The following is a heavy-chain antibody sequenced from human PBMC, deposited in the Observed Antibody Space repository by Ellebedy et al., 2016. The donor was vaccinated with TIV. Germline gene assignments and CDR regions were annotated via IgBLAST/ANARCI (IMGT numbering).Heavy chain of an antibody. Sequence: MPSETLSLTCTVSGGSISSSSYYWGWIRQPPGKGLEWIGSIYYSGSTYYNPSLKSRVTISVDTSKNQFSLKLSSVTAADTAVYYCASPSSYYDILTGYYLEGAFDYWGQGTLVTVSS. CDR3: ASPSSYYDILTGYYLEGAFDY. V-gene: IGHV4-39*01. D-gene: IGHD3-9*01. CDR2: IYYSGST. J-gene: IGHJ4*02. CDR1: GGSISSSSYY.